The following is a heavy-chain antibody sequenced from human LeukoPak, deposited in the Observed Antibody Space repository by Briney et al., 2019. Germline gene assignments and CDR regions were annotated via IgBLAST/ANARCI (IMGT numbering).Heavy chain of an antibody. CDR3: AMTNMVGATKSYFDY. CDR1: GYSISSGYY. CDR2: IYHSGST. Sequence: SETLSLTCAVSGYSISSGYYWGWIRQPPGNGLEWIGSIYHSGSTYYNPSLKSRVAISVDTSKNQFSLKLSSVTAADTAVYYCAMTNMVGATKSYFDYWGQGTLVTVSS. J-gene: IGHJ4*02. V-gene: IGHV4-38-2*01. D-gene: IGHD1-26*01.